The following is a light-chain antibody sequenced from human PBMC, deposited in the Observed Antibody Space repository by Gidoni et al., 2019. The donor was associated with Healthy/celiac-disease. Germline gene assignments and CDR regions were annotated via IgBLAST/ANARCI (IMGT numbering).Light chain of an antibody. V-gene: IGKV3-20*01. Sequence: EVVLTQSPGTLSLSPGERATLSFRASQSVSSSYLAWYQPKPGQAPRLLIYGASSRATGIPDRFSGSGSGTDFTLTISRLEPEDFAVYYCQQYGSSPWTFGQGTKVEIK. CDR1: QSVSSSY. J-gene: IGKJ1*01. CDR3: QQYGSSPWT. CDR2: GAS.